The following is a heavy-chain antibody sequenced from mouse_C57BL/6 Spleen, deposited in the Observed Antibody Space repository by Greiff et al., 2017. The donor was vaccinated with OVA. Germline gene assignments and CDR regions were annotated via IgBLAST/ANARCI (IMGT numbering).Heavy chain of an antibody. CDR1: GYSFTSYY. Sequence: VQLQQSGPELVKPGASVKISCKASGYSFTSYYIHWVKQRPGQGLEWIGWLYPGSGNTKYNEKFKGKATLTADTSSSTAYMQLSSLTSEDSAVYYCANSYGSSYEDFDYWGQGTTLTVSS. CDR2: LYPGSGNT. CDR3: ANSYGSSYEDFDY. V-gene: IGHV1-66*01. J-gene: IGHJ2*01. D-gene: IGHD1-1*01.